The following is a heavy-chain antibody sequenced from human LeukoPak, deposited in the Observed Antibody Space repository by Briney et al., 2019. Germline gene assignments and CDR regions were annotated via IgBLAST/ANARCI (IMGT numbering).Heavy chain of an antibody. Sequence: SVKVSCKASGGTFSSYAISWVRQAPGQGLEWMGGIIPIFGTANYAQKFQGRVTITTDESTSTAYMELSSLRSEDTAVYYCARDRVSYYYDSSGYPGSGYFDYWGQGTLVTVSS. D-gene: IGHD3-22*01. CDR1: GGTFSSYA. CDR3: ARDRVSYYYDSSGYPGSGYFDY. CDR2: IIPIFGTA. V-gene: IGHV1-69*05. J-gene: IGHJ4*02.